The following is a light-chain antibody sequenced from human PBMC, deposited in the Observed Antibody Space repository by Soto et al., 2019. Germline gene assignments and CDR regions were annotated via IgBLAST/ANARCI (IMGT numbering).Light chain of an antibody. V-gene: IGLV2-23*02. Sequence: QSALTQPASVSGSPGQSITISCTGTRNDVGTYNLISWYQHHPGKPPKLIIYEVSRRPSGVSNRFSGSKSGNSASLTISGLQAEDEADYYCCSYAGISSFDVVFGGGTKVTVL. CDR1: RNDVGTYNL. CDR2: EVS. CDR3: CSYAGISSFDVV. J-gene: IGLJ2*01.